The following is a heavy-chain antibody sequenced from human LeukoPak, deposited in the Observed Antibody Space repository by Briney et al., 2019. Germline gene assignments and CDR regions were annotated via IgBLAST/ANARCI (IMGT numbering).Heavy chain of an antibody. CDR2: MNPNSGNT. V-gene: IGHV1-8*03. D-gene: IGHD3-22*01. CDR1: GYTFTSYY. J-gene: IGHJ4*02. Sequence: GASVKVSCKASGYTFTSYYMHWVRQATGQGLEWMGWMNPNSGNTGYAQKFQGRVTITRDTSINTAYMELSSLRSEDTAVYYCAGLGGVLTYYYDSSGYNQIIHDYWGQGTLVTVSS. CDR3: AGLGGVLTYYYDSSGYNQIIHDY.